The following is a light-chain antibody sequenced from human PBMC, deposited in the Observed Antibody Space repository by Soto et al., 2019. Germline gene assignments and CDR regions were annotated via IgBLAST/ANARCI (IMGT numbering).Light chain of an antibody. CDR2: TAS. Sequence: DIQMTQSPSSLSASVGDRVNITCRASQGIRNDLGWLQQKPGKAPKRLIYTASNLESGVPSRFSGSGSGTDFPLTISSLQPEDFATYYCQQHYTYPRTFGQGTKLEIK. CDR3: QQHYTYPRT. CDR1: QGIRND. J-gene: IGKJ2*01. V-gene: IGKV1-17*01.